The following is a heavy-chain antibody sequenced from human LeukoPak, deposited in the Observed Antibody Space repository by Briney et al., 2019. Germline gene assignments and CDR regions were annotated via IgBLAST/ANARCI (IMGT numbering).Heavy chain of an antibody. CDR2: IWYDGSNK. V-gene: IGHV3-33*01. D-gene: IGHD3-3*01. Sequence: GGSLRHSCAASGFTFSSYGMHWVRQAPGKGLEWVAVIWYDGSNKYYADSVKGRFTISKDNAKNSLNLQMNSLRAEDTGVYYCARDNYDFRGQGTLVTVSS. CDR1: GFTFSSYG. CDR3: ARDNYDF. J-gene: IGHJ4*02.